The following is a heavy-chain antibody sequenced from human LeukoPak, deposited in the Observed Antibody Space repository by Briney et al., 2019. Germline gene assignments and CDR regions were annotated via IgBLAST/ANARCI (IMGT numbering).Heavy chain of an antibody. D-gene: IGHD2-21*02. J-gene: IGHJ3*02. CDR3: ARTVVTAIIFDAFDI. V-gene: IGHV3-7*01. CDR1: GFTFSSYW. CDR2: IKQDGSEK. Sequence: GGSLRLSCAASGFTFSSYWMSWVRQAPGKGLEWVANIKQDGSEKYYVDSVKGRFTISRDNAKNSLYLQMNSLRAEDTAVYYCARTVVTAIIFDAFDIWGQGTMVTVSS.